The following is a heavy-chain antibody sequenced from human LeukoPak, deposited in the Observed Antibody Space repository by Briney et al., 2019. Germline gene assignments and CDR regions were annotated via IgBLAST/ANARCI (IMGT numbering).Heavy chain of an antibody. CDR3: AMDINGDLFHV. CDR2: IKSDGRAT. Sequence: PGGSLTLSCAGYEFSFRSYWMHWVRQPPEKGLEWVFSIKSDGRATAYADSVKGRFSMSTDSATNTASLQMNSLRVEDTAMYYCAMDINGDLFHVWGQGTPVTVSS. D-gene: IGHD2-2*03. V-gene: IGHV3-74*01. CDR1: EFSFRSYW. J-gene: IGHJ4*02.